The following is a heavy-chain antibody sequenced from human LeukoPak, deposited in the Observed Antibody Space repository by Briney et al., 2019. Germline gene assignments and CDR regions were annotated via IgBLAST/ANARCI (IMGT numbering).Heavy chain of an antibody. CDR3: ARALTIMTGTTLGINWFDP. J-gene: IGHJ5*02. V-gene: IGHV4-34*01. CDR1: GFTFSDHY. CDR2: VYHSGST. D-gene: IGHD1-1*01. Sequence: GSLRLSCAASGFTFSDHYMDWVRQAPGKGLEWIGEVYHSGSTNYNPSLKSRVTISVDKSKNQFSLKLSSVTAADTAVYYCARALTIMTGTTLGINWFDPWGQGTLVTVSS.